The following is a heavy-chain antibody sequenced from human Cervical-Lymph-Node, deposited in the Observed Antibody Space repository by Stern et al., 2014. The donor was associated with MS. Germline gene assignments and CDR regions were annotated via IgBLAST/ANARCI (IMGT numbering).Heavy chain of an antibody. CDR2: ISHSGST. CDR3: ARDWGYSGDWFDP. V-gene: IGHV4-4*02. CDR1: GGSISSSNW. Sequence: QLQLQESGPGLVKPSGTLSLTCTVSGGSISSSNWWSWVRQPPGTGLEWIGEISHSGSTTYNPSLKRGVTISIDKSTHPLSMSVNSVTAADTAGYYCARDWGYSGDWFDPWGPGTLVTVSS. J-gene: IGHJ5*02. D-gene: IGHD5-24*01.